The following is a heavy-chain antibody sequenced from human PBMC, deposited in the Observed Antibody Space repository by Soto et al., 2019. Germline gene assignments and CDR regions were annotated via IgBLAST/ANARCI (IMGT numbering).Heavy chain of an antibody. CDR2: INHSGST. CDR1: GGSFSDYY. V-gene: IGHV4-34*01. J-gene: IGHJ4*02. CDR3: STQGVLQQIVHY. D-gene: IGHD3-16*02. Sequence: SETVSLTCAVYGGSFSDYYWSWIRQPPGKGLEWIGEINHSGSTKYNPSLTSRVTISVDTSKNQFSLKLSSVTAADTAVYYCSTQGVLQQIVHYCGLANLVTVS.